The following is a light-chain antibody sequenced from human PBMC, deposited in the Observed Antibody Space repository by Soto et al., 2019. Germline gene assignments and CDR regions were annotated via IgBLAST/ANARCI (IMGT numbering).Light chain of an antibody. Sequence: EIVLTQSPATLSLSPGERATLSCRASPSVTNYLARYQQKPGQPPRLLIYGAFNRAAGIPARFSGSGSGTDFTLTISSLEPEDSAVYYCQQRNIWPPVTFGQGTRLEIK. CDR3: QQRNIWPPVT. J-gene: IGKJ5*01. CDR1: PSVTNY. CDR2: GAF. V-gene: IGKV3-11*01.